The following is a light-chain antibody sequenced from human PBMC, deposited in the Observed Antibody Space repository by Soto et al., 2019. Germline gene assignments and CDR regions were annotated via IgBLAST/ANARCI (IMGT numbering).Light chain of an antibody. CDR3: CSYAGTNTFV. CDR1: SSDVGSYNL. Sequence: QSALTQPASVSGSPGQEITISCTGTSSDVGSYNLVSWYQQHTGKAPKLMIYEGNKRPSGVSNRFSGSKSANTASLTISGLQTEDEADYYCCSYAGTNTFVFGSGTKVTVL. V-gene: IGLV2-23*01. CDR2: EGN. J-gene: IGLJ1*01.